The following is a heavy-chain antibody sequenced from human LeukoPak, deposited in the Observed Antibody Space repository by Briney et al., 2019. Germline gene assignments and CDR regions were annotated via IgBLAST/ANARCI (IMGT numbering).Heavy chain of an antibody. CDR2: IYYSGST. CDR3: ARDPLAVAGTHWFDP. V-gene: IGHV4-39*07. CDR1: GGSISSSIYY. Sequence: PSETLSLTCTVSGGSISSSIYYWGWIRQPPGKGLEWIGSIYYSGSTYYNPSLKSRVTISVDTSKNQFSLKLSSVTAADTAVYYCARDPLAVAGTHWFDPWGQGTLVTVSS. D-gene: IGHD6-19*01. J-gene: IGHJ5*02.